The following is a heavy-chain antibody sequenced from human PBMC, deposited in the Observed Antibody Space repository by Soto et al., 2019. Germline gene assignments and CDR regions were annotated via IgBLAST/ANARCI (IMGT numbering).Heavy chain of an antibody. Sequence: ASVKVSCKASGGTFSSYAISWVRQAPGQGLEWMGGIIPIFGTANYAQKFQGGVTITADESTSTAYMELSSLRSEDTAVYYCAHGGYSYGYDYFDYWGQGTLVTVSS. CDR3: AHGGYSYGYDYFDY. CDR2: IIPIFGTA. J-gene: IGHJ4*02. D-gene: IGHD5-18*01. V-gene: IGHV1-69*13. CDR1: GGTFSSYA.